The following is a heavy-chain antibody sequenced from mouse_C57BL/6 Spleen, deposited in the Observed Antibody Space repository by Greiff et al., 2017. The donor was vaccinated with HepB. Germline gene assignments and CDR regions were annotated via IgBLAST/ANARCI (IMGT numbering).Heavy chain of an antibody. CDR3: ARGGSAVWFAY. V-gene: IGHV3-6*01. J-gene: IGHJ3*01. Sequence: EVQLQQSGPGLVKPSQSLSLTCSVTGYSITSGYYWNWIRQFPGNKLEWMGYISYDGSNNYNPSLKNRISITRDTSKNQFFLKLNSVTTEETATYYCARGGSAVWFAYWGQGTLVTVSA. CDR1: GYSITSGYY. D-gene: IGHD3-2*02. CDR2: ISYDGSN.